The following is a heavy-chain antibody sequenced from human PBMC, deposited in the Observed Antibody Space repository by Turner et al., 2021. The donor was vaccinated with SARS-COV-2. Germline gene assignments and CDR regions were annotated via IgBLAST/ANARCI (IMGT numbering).Heavy chain of an antibody. V-gene: IGHV4-39*01. Sequence: QLQLQESGPGLVKPSETLSLTCPAPGGSISSSGSYWGWIRQPPGKGLEWIGSIYDSGSTYYNPSLKSRVTISVDTSKNQFSLKLSSVTAADTAVYYCATEYVNIVATHRYYSYAMDVWGQGTTVTVSS. CDR2: IYDSGST. CDR1: GGSISSSGSY. CDR3: ATEYVNIVATHRYYSYAMDV. D-gene: IGHD5-12*01. J-gene: IGHJ6*02.